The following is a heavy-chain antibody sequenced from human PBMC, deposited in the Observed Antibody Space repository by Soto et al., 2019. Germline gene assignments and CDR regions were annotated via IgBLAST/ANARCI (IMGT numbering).Heavy chain of an antibody. CDR2: SRNKPNAYST. V-gene: IGHV3-72*01. Sequence: PGGSLRLSCAASGFTFSSYGMHWVRQAPGKGLEWVGRSRNKPNAYSTEYAASVKGRFTISRDDSKTSLYLQMNSLKAEDTAVYYCARRYSAWGDAFDVWGQGTMVTVSS. CDR3: ARRYSAWGDAFDV. D-gene: IGHD5-12*01. CDR1: GFTFSSYG. J-gene: IGHJ3*01.